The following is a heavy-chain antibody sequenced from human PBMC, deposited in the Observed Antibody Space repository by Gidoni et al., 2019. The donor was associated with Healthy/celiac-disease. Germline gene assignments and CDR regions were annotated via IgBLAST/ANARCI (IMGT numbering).Heavy chain of an antibody. V-gene: IGHV1-2*06. Sequence: QVQLVQSGAEVQKPGASVKVSCKASGYTFTGYYMHWVRQAPGPGLEWMGRINPNSGGTNDAQKFQGRVTMTRDTSISTAYMELSRLRSDDTAVYYCARVATIFGVVIHWFDPWGQGTLVTVSS. D-gene: IGHD3-3*01. CDR1: GYTFTGYY. CDR3: ARVATIFGVVIHWFDP. CDR2: INPNSGGT. J-gene: IGHJ5*02.